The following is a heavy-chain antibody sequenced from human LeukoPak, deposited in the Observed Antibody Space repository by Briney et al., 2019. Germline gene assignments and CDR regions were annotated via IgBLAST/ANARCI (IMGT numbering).Heavy chain of an antibody. J-gene: IGHJ4*02. CDR2: IYSGGST. D-gene: IGHD3-22*01. Sequence: PGGSLRHLRAVSGFPGSSNLLSWVRQAPGKGLEWVSVIYSGGSTYYADSVKGRFTISRDNFKNTLYLQMNSLRAEDTAVYYCARDQYYYDNRGYYSFEFWGQGVMVTVSS. V-gene: IGHV3-66*01. CDR3: ARDQYYYDNRGYYSFEF. CDR1: GFPGSSNL.